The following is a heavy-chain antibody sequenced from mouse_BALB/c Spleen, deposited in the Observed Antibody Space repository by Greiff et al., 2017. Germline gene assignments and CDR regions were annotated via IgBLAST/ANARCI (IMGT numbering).Heavy chain of an antibody. CDR3: ARDDAFDY. D-gene: IGHD2-3*01. CDR1: GYTFTSYW. CDR2: INPSNGRT. V-gene: IGHV1S81*02. Sequence: QVQLQQSGAELVKPGASVKLSCKASGYTFTSYWMHWVKQRPGQGLEWIGEINPSNGRTNYNEKFKSKATLTVDKSSSTAYMQLSSLTSEDSAVYYCARDDAFDYWGQGTTLTVSS. J-gene: IGHJ2*01.